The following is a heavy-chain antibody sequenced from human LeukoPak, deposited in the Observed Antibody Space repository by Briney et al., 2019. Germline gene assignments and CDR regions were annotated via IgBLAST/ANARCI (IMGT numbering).Heavy chain of an antibody. Sequence: GGSLRLSCAASGFTVSSNYMSWVRQAPGKGLEWVSAISGSGGSTYYADSVKGRFTISRDNSKNTLYLQMNSLRAEDTAVYYCAKIATTIGDFDYWGQGTLVTVSS. V-gene: IGHV3-23*01. D-gene: IGHD2-21*01. J-gene: IGHJ4*02. CDR2: ISGSGGST. CDR3: AKIATTIGDFDY. CDR1: GFTVSSNY.